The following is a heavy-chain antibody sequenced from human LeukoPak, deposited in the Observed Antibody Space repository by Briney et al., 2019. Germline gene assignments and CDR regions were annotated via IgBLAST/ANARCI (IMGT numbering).Heavy chain of an antibody. D-gene: IGHD1-26*01. J-gene: IGHJ4*02. CDR3: ARASRWELVDY. Sequence: GGSLRLSCAASGFTFSDYYMSWVRQTPGQGLEWVSYISSSSSSIYYADSVKGRFTISRDNAKNSLFLQMNSLRGEDTAVYYCARASRWELVDYWGQGTLVTVSS. CDR1: GFTFSDYY. V-gene: IGHV3-11*01. CDR2: ISSSSSSI.